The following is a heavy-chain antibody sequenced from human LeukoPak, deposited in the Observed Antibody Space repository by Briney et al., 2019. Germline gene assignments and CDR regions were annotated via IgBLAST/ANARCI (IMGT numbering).Heavy chain of an antibody. J-gene: IGHJ4*02. CDR2: ISGSGDKT. D-gene: IGHD2-8*01. V-gene: IGHV3-23*01. Sequence: GGSLRLSCAASGFAFRTYAMSWARQAPGKGLEGASAISGSGDKTFYAESVRGRFTISRDNSKNTLYLQMNSLRAEDTAVYYCVKGGRYTNGAPDYWGQGTLVTVSS. CDR1: GFAFRTYA. CDR3: VKGGRYTNGAPDY.